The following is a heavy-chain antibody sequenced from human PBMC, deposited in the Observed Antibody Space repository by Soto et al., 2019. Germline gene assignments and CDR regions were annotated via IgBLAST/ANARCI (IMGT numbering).Heavy chain of an antibody. CDR2: ISYDGSNK. CDR1: GFTFSSYA. Sequence: QVQLVESGGGVVQPGRSLRLSCAASGFTFSSYAMHWVRQAPGKGLEWVAVISYDGSNKYYADSVKGRFTISRDNSKNTLYLQMNSLRAEDTAVYYCAREKGMAHRPLDYWGQGTLVTVSS. CDR3: AREKGMAHRPLDY. V-gene: IGHV3-30-3*01. J-gene: IGHJ4*02.